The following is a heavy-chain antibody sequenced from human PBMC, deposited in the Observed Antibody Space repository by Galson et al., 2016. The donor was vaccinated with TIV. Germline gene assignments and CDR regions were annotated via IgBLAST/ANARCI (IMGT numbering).Heavy chain of an antibody. CDR2: ISRRGFNT. Sequence: SLRLSCAASGFIFNSFAMSWVRQAPGKGPQWVSAISRRGFNTYYADSAKGRFTISRDNSKNTLYLQMNSVRADDTAVYYCAKEAGTDYYYGMDVWGQGTTVTVSS. D-gene: IGHD1/OR15-1a*01. V-gene: IGHV3-23*01. CDR3: AKEAGTDYYYGMDV. J-gene: IGHJ6*02. CDR1: GFIFNSFA.